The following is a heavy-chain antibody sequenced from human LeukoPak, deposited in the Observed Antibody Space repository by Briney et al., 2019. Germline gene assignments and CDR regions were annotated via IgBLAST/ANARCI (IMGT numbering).Heavy chain of an antibody. CDR2: TYCRSTWYN. Sequence: SQTLSLTCAISGDSVSSNSVTWNWIRQSPSRGLEWLGRTYCRSTWYNDYAVSVRGRITVNPDTSKNQFSLHLNSVTPEDTAVYYCARRLTQYDCFDPWGQEILVTVSS. D-gene: IGHD2-2*01. CDR1: GDSVSSNSVT. CDR3: ARRLTQYDCFDP. V-gene: IGHV6-1*01. J-gene: IGHJ5*02.